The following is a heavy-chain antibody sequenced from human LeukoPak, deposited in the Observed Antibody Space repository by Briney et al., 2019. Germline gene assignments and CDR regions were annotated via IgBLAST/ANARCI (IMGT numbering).Heavy chain of an antibody. CDR3: ARDSAARSFDY. V-gene: IGHV3-48*01. Sequence: GGSLRLSCAASGFTLSSYSMNWVRQAPGKGLEWVSYISSSSSTIYYADSVKGRFTISRDNAKNSLYLQMNSLRAEDTAVYYCARDSAARSFDYWGQGTLVTVSS. CDR2: ISSSSSTI. D-gene: IGHD6-6*01. J-gene: IGHJ4*02. CDR1: GFTLSSYS.